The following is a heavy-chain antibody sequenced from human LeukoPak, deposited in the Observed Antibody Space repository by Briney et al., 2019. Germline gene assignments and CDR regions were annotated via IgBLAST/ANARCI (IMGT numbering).Heavy chain of an antibody. CDR3: ARDCCFSSSWTPEWLDY. D-gene: IGHD6-13*01. J-gene: IGHJ4*02. CDR2: INPNSGGT. V-gene: IGHV1-2*02. Sequence: ASVNVSCKASGYTFTGYYMHWVRQAPGQGLEWMGWINPNSGGTNYAQKFQGRVTMTRDTSISTAYMELSRLRSDDTAVYYCARDCCFSSSWTPEWLDYWGQGTLVTVSS. CDR1: GYTFTGYY.